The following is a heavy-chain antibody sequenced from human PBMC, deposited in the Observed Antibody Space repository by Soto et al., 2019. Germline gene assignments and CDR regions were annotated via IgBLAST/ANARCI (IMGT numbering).Heavy chain of an antibody. CDR1: GYAVATHY. D-gene: IGHD3-10*01. V-gene: IGHV1-46*01. Sequence: QVQLVQSGADVKKPGASVKVSCKPSGYAVATHYIHWVRQAPGQGLEWMGMINPSGGGTSSAQMFQGRLLMTRDTSASTFYMELRSLTSDDTAVYFCARGPYYHGSGSSYSIDFWGQGTLVIVSA. J-gene: IGHJ4*02. CDR2: INPSGGGT. CDR3: ARGPYYHGSGSSYSIDF.